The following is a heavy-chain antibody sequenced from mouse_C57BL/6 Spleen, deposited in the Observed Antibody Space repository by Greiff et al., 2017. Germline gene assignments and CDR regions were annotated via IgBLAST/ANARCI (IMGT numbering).Heavy chain of an antibody. D-gene: IGHD1-1*01. V-gene: IGHV1-59*01. CDR3: ARGDYGSSNYFDY. CDR2: IDPSDSYT. Sequence: VQLQQPGAELVRPGTSVKSSCKASGYTFTSYWMHWVKQRPGQGLEWIGVIDPSDSYTNYNQKFKGKATLTVDTSSSTAYMQLSSLTSEDSAVYYCARGDYGSSNYFDYWGQGTTLTVSS. J-gene: IGHJ2*01. CDR1: GYTFTSYW.